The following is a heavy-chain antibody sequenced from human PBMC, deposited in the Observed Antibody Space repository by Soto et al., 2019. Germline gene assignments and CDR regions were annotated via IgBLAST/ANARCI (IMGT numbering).Heavy chain of an antibody. V-gene: IGHV3-30*03. Sequence: QMQLVESGGGVVQPGRSLRLSCAASGFTFSNHGIHWVRQAPGKGLEWVADISYDGNDKWYVDAVRGRFTISRDNSRNTVYLQMNGLRPEDTATXXXXXXXXXXXXXTRFDYWGQGTLVTVSS. J-gene: IGHJ4*02. CDR3: XXXXXXXXXXTRFDY. D-gene: IGHD2-15*01. CDR2: ISYDGNDK. CDR1: GFTFSNHG.